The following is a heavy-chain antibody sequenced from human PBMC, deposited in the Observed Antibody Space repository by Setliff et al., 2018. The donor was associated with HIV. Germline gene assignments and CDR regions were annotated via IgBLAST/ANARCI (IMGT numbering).Heavy chain of an antibody. CDR2: ISISGDT. CDR3: AREGSYNDFWSGGMTLDY. Sequence: SETLSLTCTVSGGSVTSYYWSWIRQPAGKRLEWIGRISISGDTNYNPSLKSRATMSLDTSKNQFSLNLRSVTAADTAVYYCAREGSYNDFWSGGMTLDYWGQGALVTVSS. J-gene: IGHJ4*02. CDR1: GGSVTSYY. D-gene: IGHD3-3*01. V-gene: IGHV4-4*07.